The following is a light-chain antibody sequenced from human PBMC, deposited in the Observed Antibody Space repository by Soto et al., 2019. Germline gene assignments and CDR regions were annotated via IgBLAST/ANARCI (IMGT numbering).Light chain of an antibody. J-gene: IGKJ1*01. CDR1: QSVSSSY. CDR3: QQYGRSPPSWT. Sequence: ETVLTQSPGTLSLSPGERATLSCRASQSVSSSYLAWYQQKPGQAPRLLIYGASSRATGIPDRFSGSGSGTDFTLTISRLEPEDFVVYYCQQYGRSPPSWTFGQGTKVEIK. CDR2: GAS. V-gene: IGKV3-20*01.